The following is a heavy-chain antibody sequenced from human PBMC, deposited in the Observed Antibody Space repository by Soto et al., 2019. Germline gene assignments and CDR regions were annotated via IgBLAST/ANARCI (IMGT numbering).Heavy chain of an antibody. Sequence: QVQLQESGPGLVKPSQTLSLTCTVSGASISSGGYYWGWIRQHPGKGLEWIGFIYYIGTSYYNPSHESRITLSVDTSKNHFSLNLTSVTAADTAVYYCARVLRDVLSDRYYWYFDLWGRGTQVTVSS. CDR2: IYYIGTS. V-gene: IGHV4-31*03. CDR3: ARVLRDVLSDRYYWYFDL. CDR1: GASISSGGYY. D-gene: IGHD3-16*02. J-gene: IGHJ2*01.